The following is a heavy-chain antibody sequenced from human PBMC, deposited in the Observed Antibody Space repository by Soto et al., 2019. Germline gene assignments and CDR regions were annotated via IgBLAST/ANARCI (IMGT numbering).Heavy chain of an antibody. D-gene: IGHD2-2*01. Sequence: QVQLQESGPGLVKPSGTLSLTCAVSSGSISSSNWWSWVRQPPGKGLEWIGEIYYSGSTNYNPSLKSRVTISVDKSKNQFSLKLSSVTAADTAVYYCARDTGHCSSTSCYRWFDPWGQGTLVTVSS. V-gene: IGHV4-4*02. J-gene: IGHJ5*02. CDR3: ARDTGHCSSTSCYRWFDP. CDR2: IYYSGST. CDR1: SGSISSSNW.